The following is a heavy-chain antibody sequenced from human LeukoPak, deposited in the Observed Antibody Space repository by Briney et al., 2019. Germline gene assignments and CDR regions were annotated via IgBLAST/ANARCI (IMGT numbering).Heavy chain of an antibody. D-gene: IGHD2-15*01. CDR3: ASILRSSSGYYFDH. J-gene: IGHJ4*02. V-gene: IGHV3-66*01. Sequence: GGSLRLSCAASGFTVSTNYMSWVRQAPGKGLEWVSVIYSGDTTFYADSVRGKFTISRDNSKNTLYLQMNSLRAEDTAVYYCASILRSSSGYYFDHWGQGTLVTVSS. CDR1: GFTVSTNY. CDR2: IYSGDTT.